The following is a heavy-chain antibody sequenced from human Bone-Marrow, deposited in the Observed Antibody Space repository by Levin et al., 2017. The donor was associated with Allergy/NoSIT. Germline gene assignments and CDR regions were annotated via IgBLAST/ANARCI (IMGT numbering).Heavy chain of an antibody. D-gene: IGHD3-3*01. CDR3: ARGDFRSDYYTYNWFDP. V-gene: IGHV3-21*01. Sequence: PGGSLRLSCAASGFTFSSYSMYWVRQAPGKGLEWVSSISSSSYYIYYADSVKGRFTISRDNAKNSLDLQMNSLRAEDTAVYYCARGDFRSDYYTYNWFDPWGQGTLVTVSS. CDR2: ISSSSYYI. CDR1: GFTFSSYS. J-gene: IGHJ5*02.